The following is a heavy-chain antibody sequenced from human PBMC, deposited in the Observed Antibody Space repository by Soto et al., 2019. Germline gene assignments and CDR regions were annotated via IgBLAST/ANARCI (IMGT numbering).Heavy chain of an antibody. CDR2: IIPIFGTA. Sequence: GASVKVSCKASGGTFSSYAISWVRQAPGQGLEWMGGIIPIFGTANYAQKFQGRVTITADESTSTAYMELSSLRSEDTAVYYCARGYSGYDLGGSIDYWGQGTLVTVSS. J-gene: IGHJ4*02. D-gene: IGHD5-12*01. CDR3: ARGYSGYDLGGSIDY. CDR1: GGTFSSYA. V-gene: IGHV1-69*13.